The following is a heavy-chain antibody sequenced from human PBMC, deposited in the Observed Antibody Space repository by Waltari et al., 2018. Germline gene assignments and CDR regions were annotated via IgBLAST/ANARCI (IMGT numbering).Heavy chain of an antibody. CDR3: ARERALTSSPFYYYYYMDV. CDR2: IYTSGST. J-gene: IGHJ6*03. Sequence: QVQLQESGPGLVKPSETLSLTCTVSGGSISSYYWSWIRQPAGTGLEWIGRIYTSGSTNYNPSLKSRVTMSVDTSKNQFSLKLSSVTAADTAVYYCARERALTSSPFYYYYYMDVWGKGTTVTISS. D-gene: IGHD4-4*01. V-gene: IGHV4-4*07. CDR1: GGSISSYY.